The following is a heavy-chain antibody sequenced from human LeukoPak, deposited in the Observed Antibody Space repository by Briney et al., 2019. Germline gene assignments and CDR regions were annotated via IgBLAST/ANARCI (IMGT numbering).Heavy chain of an antibody. D-gene: IGHD3-9*01. J-gene: IGHJ4*02. V-gene: IGHV3-30*02. Sequence: GGSLRLSCAASGFTFSSYGMHWVRQAPGKGLEWVAFIRYDGSNKYYADSVKGRFTISRDNSKNTLYLQMNSLRAEDTAVYYCAKDSGRYDILTSYPTPDYWGQGTLVTVSS. CDR3: AKDSGRYDILTSYPTPDY. CDR1: GFTFSSYG. CDR2: IRYDGSNK.